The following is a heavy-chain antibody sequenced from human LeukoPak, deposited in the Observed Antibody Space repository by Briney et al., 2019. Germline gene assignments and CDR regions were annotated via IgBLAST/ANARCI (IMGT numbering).Heavy chain of an antibody. CDR1: ELSFSSYA. CDR3: ATDVEGPILFDS. CDR2: INRNGVNT. D-gene: IGHD3-9*01. V-gene: IGHV3-23*01. Sequence: QPGGSLRLSCAASELSFSSYAMSWVRQAPGKGLEWVSTINRNGVNTHYADSVVGRFTISRDNSKNTLYLQMSSLRVEDTAIYYCATDVEGPILFDSWGQGTLVTVSS. J-gene: IGHJ4*02.